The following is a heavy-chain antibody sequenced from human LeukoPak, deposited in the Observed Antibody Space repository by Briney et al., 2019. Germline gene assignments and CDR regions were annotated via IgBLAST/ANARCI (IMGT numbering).Heavy chain of an antibody. CDR2: INPNSGGT. V-gene: IGHV1-2*02. D-gene: IGHD2-2*01. CDR3: ARVKIVVAEDAFDI. Sequence: GASVKVSCKASGYTFTGYYMHWVRQAPGQGLEWMGWINPNSGGTNYAQKFQGRVTMTRDTSISTAYMELSRLRSDDTAVNYCARVKIVVAEDAFDIWGQGTMVTVSS. J-gene: IGHJ3*02. CDR1: GYTFTGYY.